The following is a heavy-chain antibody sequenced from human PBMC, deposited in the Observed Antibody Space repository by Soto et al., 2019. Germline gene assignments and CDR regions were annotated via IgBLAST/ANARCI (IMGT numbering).Heavy chain of an antibody. J-gene: IGHJ4*02. CDR2: ISYDGSDK. V-gene: IGHV3-30*03. D-gene: IGHD3-10*01. CDR3: VGGRCYFEY. Sequence: QVQLVESGGGVVQPGRSLRLSCAAAGFPFTSYGMHWVREGPDKGLEWVAIISYDGSDKYYADSVKGRFTISRDNSKNSLYLQMNSRRHVATALYYCVGGRCYFEYRGQGTLVIVSS. CDR1: GFPFTSYG.